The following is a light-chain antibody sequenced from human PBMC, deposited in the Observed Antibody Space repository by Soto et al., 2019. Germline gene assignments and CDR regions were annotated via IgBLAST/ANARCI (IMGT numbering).Light chain of an antibody. CDR2: AAS. CDR1: QSISTY. Sequence: DIHMTQSPSSLSASVGDRVTITCRASQSISTYLNWYQQEPGKAPELLIYAASSLQSGVPSRFSGSGSGTDFTLTISSLQREDFATYYCQQSYSASKWTFGQGTKVDIK. V-gene: IGKV1-39*01. J-gene: IGKJ1*01. CDR3: QQSYSASKWT.